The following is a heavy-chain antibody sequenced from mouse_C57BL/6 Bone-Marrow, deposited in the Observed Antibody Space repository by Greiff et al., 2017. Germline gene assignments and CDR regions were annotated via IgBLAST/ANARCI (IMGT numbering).Heavy chain of an antibody. CDR2: IDPENGDT. J-gene: IGHJ3*01. CDR1: GFNIKDDY. Sequence: EVQLQQSGAELVRPGASVKLSCTASGFNIKDDYMHWVKQRTEQGLEWIGWIDPENGDTEYASKFQGKATITVDTYSHTAYLQLRSLKSEDTAVYYCTRIAYWGQGTLVTVSA. CDR3: TRIAY. V-gene: IGHV14-4*01.